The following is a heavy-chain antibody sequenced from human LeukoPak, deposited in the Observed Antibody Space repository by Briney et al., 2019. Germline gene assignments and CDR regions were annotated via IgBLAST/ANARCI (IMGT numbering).Heavy chain of an antibody. CDR2: IKEDGSER. Sequence: GGSLRLSCEGSAFIFSGHWMNWVRQTPGKGLEWVASIKEDGSERQYVDSVKGRFSISRDNTKGSLFLQLNSLRAEDTAVYYCARNTGYMYGEFDYWGQGTLVTVSS. CDR1: AFIFSGHW. J-gene: IGHJ4*02. CDR3: ARNTGYMYGEFDY. V-gene: IGHV3-7*03. D-gene: IGHD5-18*01.